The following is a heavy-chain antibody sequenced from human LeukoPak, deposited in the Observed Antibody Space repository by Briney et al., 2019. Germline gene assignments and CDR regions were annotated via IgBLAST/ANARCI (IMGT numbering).Heavy chain of an antibody. V-gene: IGHV4-59*01. CDR1: GGSISSYY. D-gene: IGHD3-3*01. CDR3: ARGYDTIFGVVITDDAFDF. Sequence: SETLSLTCTVSGGSISSYYWSWIRQPPGKGLEWIGYIYYSGSTNYNPSLKSRVTISVDTSKNQFSLKLSSVTAADTAVYYCARGYDTIFGVVITDDAFDFWGQGTMVTVSS. CDR2: IYYSGST. J-gene: IGHJ3*01.